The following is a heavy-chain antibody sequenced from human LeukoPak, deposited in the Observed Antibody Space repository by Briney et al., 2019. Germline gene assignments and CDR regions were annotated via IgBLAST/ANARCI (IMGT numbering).Heavy chain of an antibody. CDR1: GGSISSSNYY. J-gene: IGHJ5*02. Sequence: PSETLSLTCTVSGGSISSSNYYWGWIRQPPGKGLEWIGSIYYSGSTFYNPSLKSRVTISVDTSKNQFSLRLSSVTAADTAMFYCARHTPPIVVNWFDPWGQGTLVTVSS. D-gene: IGHD3-22*01. CDR2: IYYSGST. CDR3: ARHTPPIVVNWFDP. V-gene: IGHV4-39*01.